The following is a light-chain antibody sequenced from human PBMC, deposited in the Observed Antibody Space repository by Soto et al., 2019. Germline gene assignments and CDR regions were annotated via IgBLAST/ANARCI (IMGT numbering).Light chain of an antibody. Sequence: QLVLTQSPSASASLGASVKLTCTLSSGHSSYIIAWHQQQPEEGPRYLMNLNSDGSHTKGDGIPDRCSGSSSGAERYLTISSLQSEDEADYYCQTWGTGIVVFGGGTKLTVL. V-gene: IGLV4-69*01. J-gene: IGLJ2*01. CDR3: QTWGTGIVV. CDR2: LNSDGSH. CDR1: SGHSSYI.